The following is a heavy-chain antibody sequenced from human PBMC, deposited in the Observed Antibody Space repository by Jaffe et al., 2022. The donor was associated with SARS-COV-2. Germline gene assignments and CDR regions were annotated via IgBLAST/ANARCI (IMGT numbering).Heavy chain of an antibody. CDR3: ARDAEPKEHGPGDYLEYSGMDV. CDR2: LRSGGNT. Sequence: EVQVVESGGALVQPGGSLRLSCAASGFLVSSSYINWVRQAPGKGLEWVALLRSGGNTYYADSVKGRFTISRDDSKNTLYLQMNSLRAEDAAVYYCARDAEPKEHGPGDYLEYSGMDVWGQGTTVSVSS. V-gene: IGHV3-53*04. D-gene: IGHD4-17*01. CDR1: GFLVSSSY. J-gene: IGHJ6*02.